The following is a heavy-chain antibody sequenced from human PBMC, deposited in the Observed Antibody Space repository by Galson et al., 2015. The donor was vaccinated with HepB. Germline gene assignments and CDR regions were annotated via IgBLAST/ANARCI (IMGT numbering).Heavy chain of an antibody. CDR2: IIPIFGTA. CDR3: ARVYGLTIDY. D-gene: IGHD4/OR15-4a*01. V-gene: IGHV1-69*13. Sequence: SVKVSCKASGYIFTSYGISWVRQAPGQGLEWMGGIIPIFGTANYAQKFQGRVTITADESTSTAYMELSSLRSEDTAVYYCARVYGLTIDYWGQGTLVTVSS. J-gene: IGHJ4*02. CDR1: GYIFTSYG.